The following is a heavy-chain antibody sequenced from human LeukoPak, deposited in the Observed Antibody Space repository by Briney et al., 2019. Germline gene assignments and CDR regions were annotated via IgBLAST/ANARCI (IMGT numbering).Heavy chain of an antibody. V-gene: IGHV4-38-2*02. Sequence: PSETLSLTCTVSGCSISSGYYWGWIRQPPGKGLEWIGSIYHSGSTYYNPSLKSRVTISVDTSKNQFSLKLSSVTAADTAVNYCARLGGIAAASPLNWFDPWGQGTLVTVSS. CDR1: GCSISSGYY. CDR3: ARLGGIAAASPLNWFDP. J-gene: IGHJ5*02. D-gene: IGHD6-13*01. CDR2: IYHSGST.